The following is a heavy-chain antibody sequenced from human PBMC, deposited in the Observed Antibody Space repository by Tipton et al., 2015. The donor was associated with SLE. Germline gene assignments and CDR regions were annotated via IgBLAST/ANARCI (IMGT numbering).Heavy chain of an antibody. CDR2: ISSSSSTI. V-gene: IGHV3-48*01. CDR3: ARVSYCGGDCYSPMVDV. J-gene: IGHJ6*02. Sequence: SLRLSCAASGFTFSSYSMNWVRQAPGKGLEWVSYISSSSSTIYYADSVKGRFTISRDNAKNSLYLQMNSLRAEDTAVYYCARVSYCGGDCYSPMVDVWGQGTTVTVSS. D-gene: IGHD2-21*02. CDR1: GFTFSSYS.